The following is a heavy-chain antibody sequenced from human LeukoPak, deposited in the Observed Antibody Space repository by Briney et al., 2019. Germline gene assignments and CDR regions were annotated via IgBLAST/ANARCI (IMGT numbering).Heavy chain of an antibody. CDR3: ARLRDGRWLLEY. CDR2: INYSGTT. D-gene: IGHD5-24*01. CDR1: GGSISSSGYY. J-gene: IGHJ4*02. Sequence: SETLSLTCTASGGSISSSGYYWGWIRQPPGKGLEWIASINYSGTTYYNPSLKSRVTISEDRSKNQISLKLSSVTAADTAVYYCARLRDGRWLLEYWGQGTLVTVSS. V-gene: IGHV4-39*01.